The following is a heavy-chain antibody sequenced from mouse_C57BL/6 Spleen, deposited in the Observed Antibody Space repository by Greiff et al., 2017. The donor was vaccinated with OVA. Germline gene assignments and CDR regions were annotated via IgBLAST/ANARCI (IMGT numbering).Heavy chain of an antibody. CDR3: ARGYGSSYWYFDV. D-gene: IGHD1-1*01. V-gene: IGHV1-81*01. J-gene: IGHJ1*03. CDR1: GYTFTSYG. CDR2: IYPRSGST. Sequence: VQLQQSGAELARPGASVKLSCKASGYTFTSYGISWVKQRTGQGLEWIGEIYPRSGSTYYNEKFKGKATLTADKSSSTAYMELRSLTSEDSAVYFCARGYGSSYWYFDVWGTGTTVTVSS.